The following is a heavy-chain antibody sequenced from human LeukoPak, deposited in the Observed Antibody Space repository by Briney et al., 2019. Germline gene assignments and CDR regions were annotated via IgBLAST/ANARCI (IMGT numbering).Heavy chain of an antibody. J-gene: IGHJ5*02. CDR3: AGGGDSSGYKGPSSFDP. V-gene: IGHV1-69*13. CDR2: IIPIFGTA. D-gene: IGHD3-22*01. Sequence: ASAKVSCKASGYTFTGYYMHWVRQAPGQGLEWMGGIIPIFGTANYAQKFQGRVTITADESTSTAYMELSSLRSEDTAVYYCAGGGDSSGYKGPSSFDPWGQGTLVTVSS. CDR1: GYTFTGYY.